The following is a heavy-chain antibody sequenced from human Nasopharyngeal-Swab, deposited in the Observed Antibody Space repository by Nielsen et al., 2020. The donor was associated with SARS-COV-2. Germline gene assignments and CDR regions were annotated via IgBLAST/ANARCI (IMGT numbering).Heavy chain of an antibody. CDR2: ISGSGGST. CDR1: GFTFSSYG. Sequence: GESLKISCAASGFTFSSYGMHWVRQAPGKGLEWVSAISGSGGSTHYADSVKGRFTISRDNSKNTLYLQMNSLRAEDTAVYYCAKDPEYYYDSSSDYWGQGTLVTVSS. CDR3: AKDPEYYYDSSSDY. J-gene: IGHJ4*02. D-gene: IGHD3-22*01. V-gene: IGHV3-23*01.